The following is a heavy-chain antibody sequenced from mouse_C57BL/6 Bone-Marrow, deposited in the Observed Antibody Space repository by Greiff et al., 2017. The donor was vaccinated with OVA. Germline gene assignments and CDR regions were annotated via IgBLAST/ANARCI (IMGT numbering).Heavy chain of an antibody. V-gene: IGHV1-26*01. J-gene: IGHJ2*01. D-gene: IGHD3-2*02. Sequence: EVQLQQSGPELVKPGASVKISCKASGYTFTDYYMNWVKQSHGKSLEWIGDINPNNGGTSYNQKFKGKATLTVDKSSSTAYMELRSLTSEDSAVYYCARSGKLDYWGQGTTLTVSS. CDR3: ARSGKLDY. CDR1: GYTFTDYY. CDR2: INPNNGGT.